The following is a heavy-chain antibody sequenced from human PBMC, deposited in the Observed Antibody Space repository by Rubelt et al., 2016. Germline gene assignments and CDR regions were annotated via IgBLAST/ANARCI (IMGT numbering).Heavy chain of an antibody. Sequence: GFTLNNYWMHWVRQAPGKGLEWVANSNQDGSEKYYVDSVKGRFTISRDSAKNSLYLQMDGLRVEDTAVYYCARDGSGWSAYWGQGTLVTVSS. V-gene: IGHV3-7*05. CDR3: ARDGSGWSAY. CDR1: GFTLNNYW. J-gene: IGHJ4*02. D-gene: IGHD6-19*01. CDR2: SNQDGSEK.